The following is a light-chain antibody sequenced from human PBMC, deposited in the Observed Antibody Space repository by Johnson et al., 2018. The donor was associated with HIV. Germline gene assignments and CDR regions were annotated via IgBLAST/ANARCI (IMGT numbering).Light chain of an antibody. J-gene: IGLJ1*01. CDR3: ETWDSSLSGYYV. CDR1: NSNIGNNY. V-gene: IGLV1-51*01. CDR2: DNN. Sequence: QSVLTQPPSVSVAPGQKVTISCSGSNSNIGNNYVSWYQQLPGTAPKLLIYDNNKRPSGIPDRFSGSKSGTSATLGITGLQTGDEADYYCETWDSSLSGYYVFGTGTKLTVL.